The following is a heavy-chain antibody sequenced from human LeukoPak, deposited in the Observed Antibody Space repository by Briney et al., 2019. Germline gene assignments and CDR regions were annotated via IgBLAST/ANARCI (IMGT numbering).Heavy chain of an antibody. CDR2: MNPNSGNT. V-gene: IGHV1-8*01. D-gene: IGHD3-9*01. CDR1: GYTFTSYD. J-gene: IGHJ3*02. Sequence: GASVKVSCKASGYTFTSYDINWVRQATGQGLEWMGWMNPNSGNTGYAQKFQGRVTMTRNTSISTAYMELSSLRSEDTAVYYCARVVGELRYFDWHDAFDIWGQGTMVTVSS. CDR3: ARVVGELRYFDWHDAFDI.